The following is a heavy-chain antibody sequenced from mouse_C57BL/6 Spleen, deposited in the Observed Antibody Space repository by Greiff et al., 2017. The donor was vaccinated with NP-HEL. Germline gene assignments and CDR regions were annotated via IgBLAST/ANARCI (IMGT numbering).Heavy chain of an antibody. CDR3: ARDDYRAMDY. D-gene: IGHD2-4*01. V-gene: IGHV3-6*01. Sequence: EVQLQESGPGLVKPSQSLSLTCSVTGYSITSGYYWNWIRQFPGNKLEWMGYISYDGSNNYNPSLKSRISITRDTSKNQFFLKLNSVTTEDTATYYCARDDYRAMDYWGQGTSVTVSS. CDR1: GYSITSGYY. J-gene: IGHJ4*01. CDR2: ISYDGSN.